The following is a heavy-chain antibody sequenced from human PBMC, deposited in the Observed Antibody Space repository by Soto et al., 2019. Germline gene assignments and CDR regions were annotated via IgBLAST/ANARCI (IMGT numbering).Heavy chain of an antibody. CDR2: INAGNGNT. CDR3: ARDGTMIEH. V-gene: IGHV1-3*01. Sequence: QVQLVQSGAEVKKPGASVKVSCKASGYTFTSYAMHWVRQAPGQRLEWMGWINAGNGNTEYSQKFQGRVTITRDTSASTAYMELSSLRSEDTAVYYCARDGTMIEHWGQGTLVTVSS. CDR1: GYTFTSYA. D-gene: IGHD3-22*01. J-gene: IGHJ4*02.